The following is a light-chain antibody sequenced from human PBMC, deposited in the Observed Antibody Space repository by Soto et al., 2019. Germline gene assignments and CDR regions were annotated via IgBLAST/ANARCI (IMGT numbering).Light chain of an antibody. CDR2: EGS. CDR3: CSYAGSSTWV. J-gene: IGLJ1*01. Sequence: QSALTQPASVSGSPGQSITISCTGTSSDVGSYNLVSWYQQHPGKAPKPMIYEGSKRPSGVSNCFSGSKSGNTASLTISGLQAEDEADYYGCSYAGSSTWVFGTGTKVTVL. V-gene: IGLV2-23*01. CDR1: SSDVGSYNL.